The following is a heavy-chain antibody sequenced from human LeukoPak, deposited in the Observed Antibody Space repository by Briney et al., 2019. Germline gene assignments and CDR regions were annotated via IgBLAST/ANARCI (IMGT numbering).Heavy chain of an antibody. J-gene: IGHJ4*02. Sequence: GGSLRLSCAASGFTFSSYAMSWVRQAPGKGLEWVSAISGSGGSTYYADSVKGRFTISRDNSKNTLYLQMNSLRAEDTAVYYCARDGYSSSWYTAFDYWGQGTLVTVSS. D-gene: IGHD6-13*01. CDR3: ARDGYSSSWYTAFDY. V-gene: IGHV3-23*01. CDR1: GFTFSSYA. CDR2: ISGSGGST.